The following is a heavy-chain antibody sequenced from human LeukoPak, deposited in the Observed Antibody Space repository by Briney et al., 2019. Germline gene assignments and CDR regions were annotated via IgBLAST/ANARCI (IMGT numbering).Heavy chain of an antibody. J-gene: IGHJ4*02. D-gene: IGHD5-12*01. CDR1: EFTFSNAW. CDR2: IKSKTDGGTT. Sequence: GGSLRLSCAASEFTFSNAWMSWVRQAPGKGLEWVGRIKSKTDGGTTDYAVPVKGRFTISKDDSKNTLYLHMNSLKTEDTAVYYCTTRGEYSGYDKDYWGQGTLVTVSS. V-gene: IGHV3-15*01. CDR3: TTRGEYSGYDKDY.